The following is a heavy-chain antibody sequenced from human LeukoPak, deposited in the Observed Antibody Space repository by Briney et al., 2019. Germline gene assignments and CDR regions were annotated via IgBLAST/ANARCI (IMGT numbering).Heavy chain of an antibody. D-gene: IGHD3-3*01. J-gene: IGHJ6*02. CDR2: ISGSGGST. V-gene: IGHV3-23*01. Sequence: PGGSLRLSCAASGFTFGYNAMNWVRQAPGKGLEWVSAISGSGGSTYYVDSVKGRFTISRDNSKNTLYLQMNSLRAEDTAVYYCAKGDDFWSGYYKDYYYYYGMDVWGQGTTVTVSS. CDR1: GFTFGYNA. CDR3: AKGDDFWSGYYKDYYYYYGMDV.